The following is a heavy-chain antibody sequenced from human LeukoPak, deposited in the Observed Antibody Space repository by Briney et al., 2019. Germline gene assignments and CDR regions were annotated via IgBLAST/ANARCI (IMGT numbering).Heavy chain of an antibody. V-gene: IGHV1-46*01. D-gene: IGHD5-12*01. CDR3: ASGYSGYDSYFDY. CDR2: INPSGGST. J-gene: IGHJ4*02. CDR1: GYTFTSYG. Sequence: ASVKVSCKASGYTFTSYGISWVRQAPGQGLEWMGIINPSGGSTSYAQKFQGRVTMTRDTSTSTVYMELSSLRSEDTAVYYCASGYSGYDSYFDYWGQGTLVTVSS.